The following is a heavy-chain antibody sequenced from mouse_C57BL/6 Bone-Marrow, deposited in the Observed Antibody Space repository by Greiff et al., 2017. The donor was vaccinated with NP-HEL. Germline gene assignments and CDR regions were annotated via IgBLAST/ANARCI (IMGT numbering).Heavy chain of an antibody. Sequence: EVKVVESGGGLVQSGRSLRLSCATSGFTFSDFYMEWVRQAPGKGLEWIAASRNKANDYTTEYSASVKGRFIVSRDTSQSILYLQMNALRAEDTAIYYCARDYYDSLTMDYWGQGTSVTVSS. J-gene: IGHJ4*01. CDR3: ARDYYDSLTMDY. CDR1: GFTFSDFY. D-gene: IGHD2-4*01. CDR2: SRNKANDYTT. V-gene: IGHV7-1*01.